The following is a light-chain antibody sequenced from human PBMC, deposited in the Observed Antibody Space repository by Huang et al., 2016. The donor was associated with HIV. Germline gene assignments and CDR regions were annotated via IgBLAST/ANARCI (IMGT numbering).Light chain of an antibody. J-gene: IGKJ3*01. Sequence: ETVMTQSPVTLSVSPGDRASLSCRSSQIVSSHLAWYQQKPGRAPRLLIYAASTRATGDPARFSGSGAGTEFTLTTSTLQSEDSAVYYCQQYNDFRSTFGPGTRVEIK. V-gene: IGKV3-15*01. CDR1: QIVSSH. CDR2: AAS. CDR3: QQYNDFRST.